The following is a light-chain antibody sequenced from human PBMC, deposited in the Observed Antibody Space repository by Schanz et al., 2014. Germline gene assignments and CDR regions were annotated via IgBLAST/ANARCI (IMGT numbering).Light chain of an antibody. J-gene: IGKJ1*01. CDR3: QQYNSYST. Sequence: DIQMTQSPSSLSASVGDRVTITCRASQSISTYLNWYQQKPGKAPKLLIYAASSLQSGVPSRFSGSGSGTDFTLTISRLEPEDFATYYCQQYNSYSTFGQGTKVEIK. V-gene: IGKV1-39*01. CDR2: AAS. CDR1: QSISTY.